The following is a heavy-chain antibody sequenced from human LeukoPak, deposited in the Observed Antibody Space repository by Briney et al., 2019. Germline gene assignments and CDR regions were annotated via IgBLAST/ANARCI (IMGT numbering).Heavy chain of an antibody. CDR2: IDYSGST. Sequence: SETLSLTCTVSGGSIRSYYWSWIRQTPGKGLEWIGYIDYSGSTHYNPSLKSRVTISVDTSKNQFSLKLSSVTAADTAEYYCARAPNYDGKPFDYWGQGTLVAVSS. CDR1: GGSIRSYY. V-gene: IGHV4-59*08. D-gene: IGHD4-23*01. CDR3: ARAPNYDGKPFDY. J-gene: IGHJ4*02.